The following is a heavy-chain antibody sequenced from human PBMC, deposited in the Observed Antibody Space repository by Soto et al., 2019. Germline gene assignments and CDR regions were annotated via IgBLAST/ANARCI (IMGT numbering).Heavy chain of an antibody. CDR1: GGSISSGAYS. V-gene: IGHV4-30-2*01. J-gene: IGHJ6*02. D-gene: IGHD5-18*01. CDR2: ISYIGST. CDR3: AREKNRGYSYGTPDYYYYYGMDV. Sequence: SETLSLTCAVSGGSISSGAYSWSWIRQPPGKGLEWIGYISYIGSTYYNPSLKSRVTISADRSRNQFSLKLSFVTAADTAVYYCAREKNRGYSYGTPDYYYYYGMDVWGQGTTVTVSS.